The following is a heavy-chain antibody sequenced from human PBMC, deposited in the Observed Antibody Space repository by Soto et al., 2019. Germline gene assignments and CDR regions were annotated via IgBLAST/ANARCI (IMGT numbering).Heavy chain of an antibody. V-gene: IGHV3-11*01. J-gene: IGHJ4*02. CDR2: IDKSGTTI. D-gene: IGHD2-21*02. CDR3: ARVTPFGCDFLDYFDS. CDR1: GFIFSDYH. Sequence: QVLLVESGGGLVKSGGSLRLSCAVSGFIFSDYHMAWVRQAPGKGLEWVSFIDKSGTTIYYADSVRGRFTISRDNAKNSLYLQMNTLRAEDTAVYYCARVTPFGCDFLDYFDSWGQGTLVTVSS.